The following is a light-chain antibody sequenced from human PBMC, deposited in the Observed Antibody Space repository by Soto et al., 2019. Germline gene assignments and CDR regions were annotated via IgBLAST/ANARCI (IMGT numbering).Light chain of an antibody. CDR3: QSYDSSLSGVV. V-gene: IGLV1-40*01. CDR2: DNN. J-gene: IGLJ2*01. Sequence: QSVLTQPPSVSGAPGQRVTISCTGSSSNIGAGYDVHWYQQLPGTAPKLLIYDNNNRPSGVPDRFSGSKSGTSASLAITGLQAEDEAAYHCQSYDSSLSGVVFGGGTKLTVL. CDR1: SSNIGAGYD.